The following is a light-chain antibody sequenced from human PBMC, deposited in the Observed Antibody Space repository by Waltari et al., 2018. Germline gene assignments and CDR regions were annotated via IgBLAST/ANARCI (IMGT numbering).Light chain of an antibody. J-gene: IGLJ2*01. V-gene: IGLV2-14*03. Sequence: QSALTQPASVSGSPGQSITISCTGTSSDVGGYNYVSWYQHHPGKAPKIMIYDVNDRPSGLSSRFAGSKSGNTASLTISGLQAEDEADYYCSSYRRSDIVVFGGGTKLTVL. CDR1: SSDVGGYNY. CDR2: DVN. CDR3: SSYRRSDIVV.